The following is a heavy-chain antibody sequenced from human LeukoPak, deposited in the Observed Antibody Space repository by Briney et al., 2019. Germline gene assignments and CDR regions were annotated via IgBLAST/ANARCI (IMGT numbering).Heavy chain of an antibody. CDR2: ISSRGSTI. Sequence: PGGSLRLSCTASGFTFSNSVMNWIRQAPGKGLEWISYISSRGSTIYYADSVKGRFTISRDNAKNSLYLQMNSLRVEDTAGFYCAKGPLAVPAPPLDFWGQGTPVTVSS. CDR3: AKGPLAVPAPPLDF. V-gene: IGHV3-11*01. CDR1: GFTFSNSV. J-gene: IGHJ4*02. D-gene: IGHD2-15*01.